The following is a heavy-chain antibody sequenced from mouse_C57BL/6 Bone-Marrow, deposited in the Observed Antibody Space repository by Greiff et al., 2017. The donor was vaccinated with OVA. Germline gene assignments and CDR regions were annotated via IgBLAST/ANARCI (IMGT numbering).Heavy chain of an antibody. CDR3: ASTAWCAY. CDR1: GYTFTDYS. V-gene: IGHV1-26*01. Sequence: EVQLQQSGPELVKPGASVKISCKASGYTFTDYSMNWVKQSHGKSLEWIGDINPNNGGTSYNQKFKGKATLTVDKSSSTSYMELRSLTSEDSAVYYCASTAWCAYWGQGTLVTVSA. CDR2: INPNNGGT. J-gene: IGHJ3*01.